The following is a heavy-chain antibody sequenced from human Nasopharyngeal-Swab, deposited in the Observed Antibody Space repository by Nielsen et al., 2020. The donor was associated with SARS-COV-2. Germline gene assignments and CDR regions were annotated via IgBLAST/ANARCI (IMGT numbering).Heavy chain of an antibody. CDR3: ARDRRDSSGTHNWFDP. Sequence: ASVKVSCKASGYTFTGYYMHWVRLAPGQGLEWMGWINPNSGGTNYAQKFQGWVTMTRDTSISTAYMELSRLRSDDTAVYYCARDRRDSSGTHNWFDPWGQGTLVTVSS. V-gene: IGHV1-2*04. CDR2: INPNSGGT. J-gene: IGHJ5*02. D-gene: IGHD6-19*01. CDR1: GYTFTGYY.